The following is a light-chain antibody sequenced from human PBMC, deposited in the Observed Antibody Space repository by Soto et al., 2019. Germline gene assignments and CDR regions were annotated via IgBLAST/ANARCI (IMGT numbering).Light chain of an antibody. V-gene: IGKV3-15*01. CDR2: GES. CDR3: QQYNNWPWT. Sequence: EVMITQSPATLSVSPGERVTLSCRASQSVSSNVAWVQQKPGQAPRLLIYGESTRATGIPARFSGSGSETEYTLTISSXQSEDFAIYYCQQYNNWPWTFGRGTKVDIK. J-gene: IGKJ1*01. CDR1: QSVSSN.